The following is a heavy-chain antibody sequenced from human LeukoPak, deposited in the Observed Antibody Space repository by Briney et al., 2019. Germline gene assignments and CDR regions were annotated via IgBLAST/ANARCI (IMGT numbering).Heavy chain of an antibody. V-gene: IGHV3-13*01. Sequence: PGGSLRLSCAASGFTFSSYDMHWVRQATGKGLEWVSAIGTAGGTYYPGSVKGRFTISRDNAKNSLYLQINSLRAEDTAIYYCARVNYVSSGWGAPFDCWGQGTLVTVSS. D-gene: IGHD1-7*01. CDR1: GFTFSSYD. CDR2: IGTAGGT. J-gene: IGHJ4*02. CDR3: ARVNYVSSGWGAPFDC.